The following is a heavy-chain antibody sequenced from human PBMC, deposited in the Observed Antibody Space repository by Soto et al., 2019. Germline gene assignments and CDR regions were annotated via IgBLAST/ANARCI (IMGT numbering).Heavy chain of an antibody. J-gene: IGHJ6*02. CDR1: GFTFSSYG. D-gene: IGHD3-3*01. CDR2: ISYDGSNK. Sequence: QVQLVESGGGVVQPGRSLRLSCAASGFTFSSYGMHWVRQAPGKGLEWVAVISYDGSNKDYADSVKGRYTISRDNSKXXXXXXXXXXXXXXXXXXXCXXXXXXXXXXRGGMDVWGQGTTVTVSS. CDR3: XXXXXXXXXXRGGMDV. V-gene: IGHV3-30*03.